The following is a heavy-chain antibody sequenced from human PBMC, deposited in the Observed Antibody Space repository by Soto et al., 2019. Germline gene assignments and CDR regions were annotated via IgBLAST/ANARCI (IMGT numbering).Heavy chain of an antibody. D-gene: IGHD3-22*01. CDR1: GGTFSSYA. J-gene: IGHJ5*02. Sequence: QVQLVQSGAEVKKPGSSVKVSCKASGGTFSSYAISWVRQAPGQGLEWMGEIIPIFGTANYAQKFQGRVTITADESTSTVYMELGSLRSEDTAVYYCARDRGPGSGYYPYWFDPWGQGTLVTVSS. V-gene: IGHV1-69*12. CDR3: ARDRGPGSGYYPYWFDP. CDR2: IIPIFGTA.